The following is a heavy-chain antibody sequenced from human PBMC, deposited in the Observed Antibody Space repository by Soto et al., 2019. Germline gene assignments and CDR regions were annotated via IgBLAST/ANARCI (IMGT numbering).Heavy chain of an antibody. D-gene: IGHD2-15*01. CDR2: FYYSENT. Sequence: SETLSLTCSVSGGSISSRSYSWGWIRQPPGEGLEWIGTFYYSENTYYNPSLKSRVSISVDTSKNQFSLKVSSVTAADTAVYYCAKLAGYCSGNRCHGDYAMDVWGQGTTVTVSS. CDR3: AKLAGYCSGNRCHGDYAMDV. J-gene: IGHJ6*02. CDR1: GGSISSRSYS. V-gene: IGHV4-39*01.